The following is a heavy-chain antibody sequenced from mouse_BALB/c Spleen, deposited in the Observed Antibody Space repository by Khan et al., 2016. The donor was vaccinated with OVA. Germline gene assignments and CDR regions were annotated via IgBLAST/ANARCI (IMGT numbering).Heavy chain of an antibody. CDR2: IWGDGSI. CDR1: GFSLTSNG. V-gene: IGHV2-3*01. CDR3: TKLKEDYFAY. J-gene: IGHJ2*01. Sequence: QMQLEESGPGLVAPSQSLSITCTVSGFSLTSNGVSWVRQPPGKGLEWLGVIWGDGSINYHSVLKSRLSISKDNSKSQVFLKLNSLQTDDTATYYCTKLKEDYFAYWGQGTTLTVSS.